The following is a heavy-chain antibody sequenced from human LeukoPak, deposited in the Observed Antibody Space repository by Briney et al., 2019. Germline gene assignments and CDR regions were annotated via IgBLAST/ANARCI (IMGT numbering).Heavy chain of an antibody. CDR2: ISSSGSTI. J-gene: IGHJ6*03. V-gene: IGHV3-11*04. CDR1: GFTFSDYY. D-gene: IGHD3-3*01. CDR3: ARESALWGGYYIHYYYYMDV. Sequence: GGSLRLSCAASGFTFSDYYMSWICQAPGKGLEWVSYISSSGSTIYYADSVKGRFTISRDNAKNSLYLQMNSLRAEDTAVYYCARESALWGGYYIHYYYYMDVWGKGTTVTVSS.